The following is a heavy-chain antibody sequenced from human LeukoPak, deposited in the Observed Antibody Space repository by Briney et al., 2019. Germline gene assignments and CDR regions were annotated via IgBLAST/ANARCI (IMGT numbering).Heavy chain of an antibody. CDR3: AKSSLQLTAVADRFDN. CDR1: GLTVSSNY. V-gene: IGHV3-53*01. D-gene: IGHD6-19*01. Sequence: GGSLRLSCAASGLTVSSNYMNWVRQAPGKGLEWVSVIYSGGSTYYADSVKGRFTVSRDSSKNTLYLQMNSLRGEDTAVYYCAKSSLQLTAVADRFDNWGQGTLVTVSS. J-gene: IGHJ4*02. CDR2: IYSGGST.